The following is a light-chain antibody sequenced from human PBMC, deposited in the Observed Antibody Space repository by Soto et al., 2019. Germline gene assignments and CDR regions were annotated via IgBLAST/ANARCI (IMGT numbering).Light chain of an antibody. Sequence: EIVMTQSPVTLSVSPGERATLSCRASQSVTSKLAWYQQKPGQAPRLLIYDASARATGVPARFSGSGSGTEFTLTISYLQSEDFAVYYCQQYDNWPPFTFGPGTKVDIK. J-gene: IGKJ3*01. CDR2: DAS. CDR1: QSVTSK. V-gene: IGKV3-15*01. CDR3: QQYDNWPPFT.